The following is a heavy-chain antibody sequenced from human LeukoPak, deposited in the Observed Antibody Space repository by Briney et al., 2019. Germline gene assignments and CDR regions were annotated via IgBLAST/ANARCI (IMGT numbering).Heavy chain of an antibody. CDR2: ISAGGST. D-gene: IGHD2-15*01. Sequence: GGSLRLSCAAPGFTFSSYGINWVRQAPGKGLEWVSAISAGGSTNYADSVKGRLTISRDNSKNMVYLQMNNLRAEDTAVYYCAKDPSKLTRGFFGHWGQGTLVTVSS. J-gene: IGHJ4*02. CDR1: GFTFSSYG. V-gene: IGHV3-23*01. CDR3: AKDPSKLTRGFFGH.